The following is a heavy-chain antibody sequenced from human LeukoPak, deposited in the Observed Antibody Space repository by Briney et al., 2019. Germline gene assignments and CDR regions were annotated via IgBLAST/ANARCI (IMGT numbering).Heavy chain of an antibody. CDR1: GGSFSGYY. J-gene: IGHJ3*02. V-gene: IGHV4-34*01. CDR3: ARAGSDAFDI. CDR2: INHSGST. D-gene: IGHD1-14*01. Sequence: SETLSLTCAVYGGSFSGYYWSWVRQPPGKGLGWIGEINHSGSTNYNPSLKSRVTTSVDTSKNQFSLKLSSVTAADTAVYYCARAGSDAFDIWGQGTMVTVSS.